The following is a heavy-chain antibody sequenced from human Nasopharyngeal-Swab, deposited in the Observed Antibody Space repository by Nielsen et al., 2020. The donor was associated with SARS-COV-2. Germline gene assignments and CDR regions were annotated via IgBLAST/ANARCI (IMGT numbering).Heavy chain of an antibody. CDR3: ARVFRWGAFDY. D-gene: IGHD3-16*01. CDR2: ISAYNGNT. V-gene: IGHV1-18*01. J-gene: IGHJ4*02. Sequence: WVRQAPGQGLEWMGWISAYNGNTNYAQKFQGRVTMTRDTSTSTVYMELSSLRSEDTAVYCCARVFRWGAFDYWGQGTLVTVSS.